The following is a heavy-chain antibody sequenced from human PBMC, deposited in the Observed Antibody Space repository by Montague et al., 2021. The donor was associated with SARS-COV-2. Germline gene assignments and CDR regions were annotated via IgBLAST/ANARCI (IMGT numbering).Heavy chain of an antibody. J-gene: IGHJ6*02. CDR3: ASDYYGSGSLAYYYYGMDV. D-gene: IGHD3-10*01. CDR1: GGSISSYY. Sequence: SETLSLTCTVSGGSISSYYWSWIRQPPGKGLEWIGYIYYSGSTNYNPSLKSRVTISVDTSKNQFSLKLSSVTAADTAVYYCASDYYGSGSLAYYYYGMDVWGQGTTVTVSS. V-gene: IGHV4-59*01. CDR2: IYYSGST.